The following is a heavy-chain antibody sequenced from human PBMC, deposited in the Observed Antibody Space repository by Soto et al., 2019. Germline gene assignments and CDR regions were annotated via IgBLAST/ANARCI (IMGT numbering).Heavy chain of an antibody. Sequence: SETLSLTCAESGGSMSSYYWSWIRQSPGKGLEWIGYVYYSGSTNYNPSLRSRVTISVDTSKNQFSLKLSSVTAADTAIYYCARSHDYSDQFYFEYWGQGTLVTVSS. J-gene: IGHJ4*02. CDR3: ARSHDYSDQFYFEY. D-gene: IGHD3-16*01. CDR2: VYYSGST. CDR1: GGSMSSYY. V-gene: IGHV4-59*01.